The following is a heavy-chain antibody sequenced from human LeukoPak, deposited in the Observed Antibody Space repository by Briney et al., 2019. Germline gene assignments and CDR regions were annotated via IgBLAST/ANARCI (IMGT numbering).Heavy chain of an antibody. Sequence: AGGSLRLSCAASGFTFSSYWMSWVRQAPGKGLEWVANIKQDGSEKYYVDSVKGRFTISRDNAKNSLYLQMNSLRAEDTAVYYCASDERAYCGGDCSLNAAFDIWGQGTMVTVSS. J-gene: IGHJ3*02. V-gene: IGHV3-7*01. CDR2: IKQDGSEK. CDR3: ASDERAYCGGDCSLNAAFDI. D-gene: IGHD2-21*02. CDR1: GFTFSSYW.